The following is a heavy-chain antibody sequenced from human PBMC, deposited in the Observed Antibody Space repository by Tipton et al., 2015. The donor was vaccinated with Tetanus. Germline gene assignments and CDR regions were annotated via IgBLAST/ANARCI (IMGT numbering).Heavy chain of an antibody. J-gene: IGHJ4*02. CDR1: GGSFSGYY. CDR3: ARSLYSSSSKVVDY. V-gene: IGHV4-34*01. CDR2: INHSGST. Sequence: TLSLTCAVYGGSFSGYYWSWIRQPPGKGLEWIGEINHSGSTNYNPSHKSRVTISVDTSKNQFSLKLSSVTAADTAVYYCARSLYSSSSKVVDYWGQGTLVTVSS. D-gene: IGHD6-6*01.